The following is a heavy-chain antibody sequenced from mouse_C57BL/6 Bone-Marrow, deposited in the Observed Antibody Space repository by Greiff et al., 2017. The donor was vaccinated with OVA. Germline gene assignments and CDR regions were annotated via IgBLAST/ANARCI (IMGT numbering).Heavy chain of an antibody. V-gene: IGHV8-8*01. D-gene: IGHD1-1*01. CDR2: IWWDDDK. J-gene: IGHJ2*01. Sequence: QVTLKESGPGILQPSQTLSLTCSFSGFSLSTFGMGVGWIRQPSGKGLEWLAHIWWDDDKYYNPALKSRLTISKDTSKNQVFLKIANVDTADTATYYCARMRYYGSSYPCDYWGQGTTLTVSS. CDR1: GFSLSTFGMG. CDR3: ARMRYYGSSYPCDY.